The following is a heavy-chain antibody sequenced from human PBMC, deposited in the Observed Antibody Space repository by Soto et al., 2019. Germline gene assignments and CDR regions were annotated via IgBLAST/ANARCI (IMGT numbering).Heavy chain of an antibody. CDR1: GGSFSGYY. V-gene: IGHV4-34*01. CDR2: INHSGST. J-gene: IGHJ4*02. CDR3: ARGNCSGGSCYVDY. Sequence: LSLTCAVYGGSFSGYYWSWIRQPPGKGLEWIGEINHSGSTNYNPSLKSRVTISVDTSKNQFSLKLSSVTAADTAVYYCARGNCSGGSCYVDYWGQGTLVTVSS. D-gene: IGHD2-15*01.